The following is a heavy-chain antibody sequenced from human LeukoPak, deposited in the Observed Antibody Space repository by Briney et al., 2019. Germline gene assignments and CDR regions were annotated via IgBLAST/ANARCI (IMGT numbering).Heavy chain of an antibody. V-gene: IGHV3-43D*03. D-gene: IGHD2-21*01. J-gene: IGHJ4*02. CDR1: GFTFDDYA. Sequence: GGSLRLSCAASGFTFDDYAMHWVRQAPGKGLEWFSLISWDGASTYYADSVKGRFTVSRDNSKNSLYLQMTSLRAEDTALYYCARGGDGSYSKGYLDYWGQGTLVTVSS. CDR2: ISWDGAST. CDR3: ARGGDGSYSKGYLDY.